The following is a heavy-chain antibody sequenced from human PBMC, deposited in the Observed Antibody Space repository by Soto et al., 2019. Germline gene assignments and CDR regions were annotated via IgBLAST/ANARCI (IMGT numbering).Heavy chain of an antibody. V-gene: IGHV4-4*07. CDR3: ARGQRFSDWFDP. CDR2: IYSSGST. Sequence: SETLSLTCTASGGDISTYYWTWIRQPAGKGLEWIGRIYSSGSTKYNPSLKSRVTMSLDTSKNQFSLRLSSVTAADTAVYYCARGQRFSDWFDPWGQGTLVTVSS. D-gene: IGHD3-3*01. CDR1: GGDISTYY. J-gene: IGHJ5*02.